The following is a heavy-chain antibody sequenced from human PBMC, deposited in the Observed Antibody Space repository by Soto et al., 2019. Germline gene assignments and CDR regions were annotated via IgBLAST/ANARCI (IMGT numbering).Heavy chain of an antibody. CDR3: ARRKVRLRPFDY. D-gene: IGHD5-12*01. V-gene: IGHV3-21*01. CDR2: ISSSSSYI. J-gene: IGHJ4*02. CDR1: GFTFSSYS. Sequence: PGGCLRLSCAASGFTFSSYSMNWVRQAPGKGLEWVSSISSSSSYIYYADSVKGRFTISRDNAKNSLYLQMNSLRAEDTAVYYCARRKVRLRPFDYWGQGTLVTVSS.